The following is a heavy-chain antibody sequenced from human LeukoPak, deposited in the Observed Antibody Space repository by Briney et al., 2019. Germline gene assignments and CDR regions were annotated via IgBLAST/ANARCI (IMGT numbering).Heavy chain of an antibody. Sequence: KPSETLSLTCAVYGGSFSGYYWSWIRRPPGKGLEWIGEINHSGSANYNPSLKSRVTISVDTSKNQFSLKLSSVTAADTAVYYCARGPYYYGSGSYPWGQGTLVTVSS. D-gene: IGHD3-10*01. CDR2: INHSGSA. CDR1: GGSFSGYY. V-gene: IGHV4-34*01. J-gene: IGHJ4*02. CDR3: ARGPYYYGSGSYP.